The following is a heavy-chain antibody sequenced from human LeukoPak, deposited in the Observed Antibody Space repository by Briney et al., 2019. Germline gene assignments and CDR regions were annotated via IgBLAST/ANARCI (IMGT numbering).Heavy chain of an antibody. CDR2: ISGSGGST. D-gene: IGHD2-15*01. J-gene: IGHJ4*02. CDR3: ARVRDDYSPILDS. Sequence: SGGSLRLSCAASGFTFSSYAMSWVRQAPGKGLEWVSAISGSGGSTYYADSVKGRFTISRDNSKNTLYLQMNSLRAEDTAVYYCARVRDDYSPILDSWGQGTLVTVSS. CDR1: GFTFSSYA. V-gene: IGHV3-23*01.